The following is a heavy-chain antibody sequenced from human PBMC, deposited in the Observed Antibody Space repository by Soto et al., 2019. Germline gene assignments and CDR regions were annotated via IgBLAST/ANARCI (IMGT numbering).Heavy chain of an antibody. Sequence: NPSETLSLTCAVSGYPISSGYYWGWIRQPPGKGLEWIGSIYHSGSTYYNPSLKSRVTISVDTSKNQFSLKLSSVTAADTAVYYCARDQWELLLLEFRVRWQYAFDIWGQGTMVTVSS. CDR3: ARDQWELLLLEFRVRWQYAFDI. J-gene: IGHJ3*02. CDR1: GYPISSGYY. V-gene: IGHV4-38-2*02. D-gene: IGHD1-26*01. CDR2: IYHSGST.